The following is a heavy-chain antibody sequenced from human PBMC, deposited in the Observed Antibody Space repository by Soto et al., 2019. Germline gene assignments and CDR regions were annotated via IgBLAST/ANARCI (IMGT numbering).Heavy chain of an antibody. CDR2: ISGSGGST. CDR1: GFTFSSYA. Sequence: GGSLRLSCAAPGFTFSSYAMSWVRQAPGKGLEWVSAISGSGGSTYYADSVKGRFTISRDNSKNTLYLQMNSLRAEDTAVYYCAKDSVAYCGGDCYGENDYWGQGTLVTVSS. J-gene: IGHJ4*02. V-gene: IGHV3-23*01. CDR3: AKDSVAYCGGDCYGENDY. D-gene: IGHD2-21*02.